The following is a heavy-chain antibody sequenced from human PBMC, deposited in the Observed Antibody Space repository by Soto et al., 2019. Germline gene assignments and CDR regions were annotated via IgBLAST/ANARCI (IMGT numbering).Heavy chain of an antibody. J-gene: IGHJ6*02. CDR3: ARYYDFWSGYPRSGGMYV. CDR1: GYTFTSYG. Sequence: GASVKVSCKASGYTFTSYGISWVRQAPVQGLEWMGWISAYNGNTNYAQKLQGRVTMTTGTSTSTAYMELRSLRSDDTAVYYCARYYDFWSGYPRSGGMYVWGQGTTVTVSS. V-gene: IGHV1-18*01. CDR2: ISAYNGNT. D-gene: IGHD3-3*01.